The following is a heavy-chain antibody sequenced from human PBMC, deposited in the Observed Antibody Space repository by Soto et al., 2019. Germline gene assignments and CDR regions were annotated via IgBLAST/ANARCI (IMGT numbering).Heavy chain of an antibody. CDR2: FFIGGNT. J-gene: IGHJ6*02. CDR3: ARDREGMDV. CDR1: GGSLSSGDYY. V-gene: IGHV4-39*02. Sequence: PSETLSLTCTVSGGSLSSGDYYWGWMRQPPGKGLEWIASFFIGGNTYYNPSLKSRVTISVDTSKNQFSLKLSSVTAADTAVYYCARDREGMDVWGQGTTVTVSS. D-gene: IGHD1-26*01.